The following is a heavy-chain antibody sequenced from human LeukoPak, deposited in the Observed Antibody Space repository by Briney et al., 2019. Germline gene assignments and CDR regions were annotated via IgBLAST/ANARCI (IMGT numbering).Heavy chain of an antibody. Sequence: GGSLRLSCAASGFTFSDYYMSWIRQAPGKGLEWVSYISSSGSTIYYADSVKGRFTVSRDNAKNSLYLQMNSLRAEDTAVYYCARDPSSADAFDIWGQGTMVTVSS. CDR1: GFTFSDYY. CDR2: ISSSGSTI. D-gene: IGHD2/OR15-2a*01. CDR3: ARDPSSADAFDI. V-gene: IGHV3-11*04. J-gene: IGHJ3*02.